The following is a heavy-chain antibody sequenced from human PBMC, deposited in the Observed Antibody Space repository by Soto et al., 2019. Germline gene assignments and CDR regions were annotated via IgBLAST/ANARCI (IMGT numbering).Heavy chain of an antibody. CDR3: ARVQDGSGSTWEDDAFDL. CDR1: GGTFSSYA. V-gene: IGHV1-69*01. CDR2: IIPIFGTA. J-gene: IGHJ3*01. D-gene: IGHD3-10*01. Sequence: QVQLVQSGAEVKKPGSSVKVSCKASGGTFSSYAISWVRQAPGQGLEWMGGIIPIFGTANYAQKFQGRVTITADESTSTDYMELSSLRSEDTAVYYCARVQDGSGSTWEDDAFDLWGQGTMVTVSS.